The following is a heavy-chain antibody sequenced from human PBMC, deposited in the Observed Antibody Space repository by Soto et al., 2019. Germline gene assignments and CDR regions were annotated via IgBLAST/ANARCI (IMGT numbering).Heavy chain of an antibody. J-gene: IGHJ4*02. D-gene: IGHD6-19*01. V-gene: IGHV1-18*04. CDR1: GYPFTSYG. Sequence: GGSVKGYLKASGYPFTSYGISLVRQAPGQGLEWMGWISAYNGNTNYAQKLQGRVTMTTDTSTSTAYMELRSLRSDDTAVYYCATNPAIAVAGTEYDYWGQGTMVTVSS. CDR2: ISAYNGNT. CDR3: ATNPAIAVAGTEYDY.